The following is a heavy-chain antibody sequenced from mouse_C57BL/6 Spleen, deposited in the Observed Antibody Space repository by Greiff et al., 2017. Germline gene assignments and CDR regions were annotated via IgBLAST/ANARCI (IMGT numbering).Heavy chain of an antibody. V-gene: IGHV1-69*01. D-gene: IGHD1-1*01. CDR1: GYTFTSYW. CDR2: IDPSDSYT. J-gene: IGHJ2*01. CDR3: ASGDYGGIDY. Sequence: VQLQQPGAELVMPGASVKLSCKASGYTFTSYWMHWVKQRPGQGLEWIGEIDPSDSYTNYNQKFKGKSTLTVDKSSSTAYMQLSSLTSEDSAVYYCASGDYGGIDYWGQGTTLTVSS.